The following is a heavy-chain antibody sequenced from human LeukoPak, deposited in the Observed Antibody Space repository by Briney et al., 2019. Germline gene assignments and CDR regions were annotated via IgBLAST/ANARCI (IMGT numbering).Heavy chain of an antibody. Sequence: SEILSLTCAVYGGSFSGYYWSWIRQPPGKGLEWIGEINHSGSTNYNPSLKSRVTISVDTSKNQFSLKLSSVTAADTAVYYCARAPLDYWGQGTLVTVSS. V-gene: IGHV4-34*01. CDR3: ARAPLDY. CDR2: INHSGST. CDR1: GGSFSGYY. J-gene: IGHJ4*02.